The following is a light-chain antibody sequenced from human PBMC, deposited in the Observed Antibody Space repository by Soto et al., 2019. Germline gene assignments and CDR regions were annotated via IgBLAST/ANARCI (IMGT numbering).Light chain of an antibody. J-gene: IGLJ2*01. CDR2: EVN. Sequence: QSVLTQPASVSGSPGQSITISCTGTSSDVGGYGYVSWYQHHPGKAPKLIIYEVNNRPSGVSHHFSGSKSGNTASLTISGLQAEDEADYYCTSYTASSTLIFGGGTKLTVL. CDR3: TSYTASSTLI. CDR1: SSDVGGYGY. V-gene: IGLV2-14*01.